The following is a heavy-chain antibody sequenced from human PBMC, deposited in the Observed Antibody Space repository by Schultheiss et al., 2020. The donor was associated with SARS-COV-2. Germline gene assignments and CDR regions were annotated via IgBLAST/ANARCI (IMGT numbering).Heavy chain of an antibody. J-gene: IGHJ4*02. CDR1: GFTFGDAW. CDR3: AKGGSGWYYTFDY. CDR2: ISGSGGST. Sequence: GGSLRLSCTASGFTFGDAWMTWVRQAPGKGLEWVSAISGSGGSTYYADSVKGRFTISRDNSKNTLYLQMNSLRAEDTAVYYCAKGGSGWYYTFDYWGQGTLVTVSS. D-gene: IGHD6-19*01. V-gene: IGHV3-23*01.